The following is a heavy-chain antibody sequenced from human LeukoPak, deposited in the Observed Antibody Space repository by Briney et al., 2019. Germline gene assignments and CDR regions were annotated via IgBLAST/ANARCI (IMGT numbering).Heavy chain of an antibody. V-gene: IGHV4-30-4*01. J-gene: IGHJ5*02. CDR1: GGSISSGDYY. CDR3: AREYCSSTSCCNWFDP. Sequence: SETLSLTCTVSGGSISSGDYYWSWIRQPPGKGLEWIGYIYYSGSTYYNPSLKSRVTISVDTSKNQFSLKLSSVTAADTAVYYCAREYCSSTSCCNWFDPWGQGTLVTVSS. D-gene: IGHD2-2*01. CDR2: IYYSGST.